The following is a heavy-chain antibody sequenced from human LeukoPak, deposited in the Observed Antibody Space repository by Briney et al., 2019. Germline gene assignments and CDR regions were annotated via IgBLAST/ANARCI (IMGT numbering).Heavy chain of an antibody. D-gene: IGHD6-13*01. V-gene: IGHV3-48*01. CDR2: ISSSSSTI. CDR1: GFTFSSYS. Sequence: GGSLRLSCAASGFTFSSYSMNWVRQAPGKGLEWVSYISSSSSTIYYADSVKGRFTISRDNAKNSLYLQMNSLRAEDTAVYYCARDMRAAAGHYYYYYYMDVWGKGTTVTVSS. J-gene: IGHJ6*03. CDR3: ARDMRAAAGHYYYYYYMDV.